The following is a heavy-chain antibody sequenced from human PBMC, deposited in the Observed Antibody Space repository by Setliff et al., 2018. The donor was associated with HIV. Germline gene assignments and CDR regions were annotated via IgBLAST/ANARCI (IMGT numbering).Heavy chain of an antibody. D-gene: IGHD5-18*01. CDR1: GGSIRSSSFY. CDR3: AAWGPRYSYAPYFFDS. CDR2: IYYSGST. V-gene: IGHV4-39*01. J-gene: IGHJ4*02. Sequence: ETLSLTCTVSGGSIRSSSFYWGWIRQPPGKGLEWIASIYYSGSTYYNSSLKSRVTISVDTSKNQFSLRLSSVTAADTAVYYCAAWGPRYSYAPYFFDSWGQGTLVTVSS.